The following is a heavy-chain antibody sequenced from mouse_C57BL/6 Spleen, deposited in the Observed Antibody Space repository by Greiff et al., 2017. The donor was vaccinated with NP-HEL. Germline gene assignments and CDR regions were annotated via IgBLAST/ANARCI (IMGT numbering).Heavy chain of an antibody. CDR2: IRNKANGYTT. J-gene: IGHJ2*01. V-gene: IGHV7-3*01. CDR1: GFTFTDYY. Sequence: EVNVVESGGGLVQPGGSLSLSCAASGFTFTDYYMSWVRQPPGKALEWLGFIRNKANGYTTEYSASVKGRFTISRDNSQSILYLQMNALRAEDSATYYCARSFAYYFDYWGQGTTLTVSS. CDR3: ARSFAYYFDY.